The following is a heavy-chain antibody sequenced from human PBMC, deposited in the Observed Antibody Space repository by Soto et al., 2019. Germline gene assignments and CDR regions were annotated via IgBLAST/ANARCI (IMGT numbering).Heavy chain of an antibody. J-gene: IGHJ5*02. CDR3: ARDKMVRGVIITYNWFDP. V-gene: IGHV4-31*03. D-gene: IGHD3-10*01. Sequence: TSETLSLTCTVSGGSISSGGYYWSWIRQHPGKALEWIGYIYYSGSTYYNPSLKSRVTISVDTSKNQFSLKLSSVTAADTAVYYCARDKMVRGVIITYNWFDPWGQGTLVTVSS. CDR2: IYYSGST. CDR1: GGSISSGGYY.